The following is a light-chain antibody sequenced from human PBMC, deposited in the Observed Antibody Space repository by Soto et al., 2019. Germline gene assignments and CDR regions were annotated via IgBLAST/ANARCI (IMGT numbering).Light chain of an antibody. J-gene: IGKJ1*01. Sequence: VIWMTQSPSVLSAATGGRGTIRCRRSQGISSYLAWYQQKPGKAPELLIYAASTLQSGVPSRFSGSGSGTEFTLTISSLQPDDFATYYCQQYNSYSTFGQGTKVDIK. V-gene: IGKV1D-8*03. CDR2: AAS. CDR1: QGISSY. CDR3: QQYNSYST.